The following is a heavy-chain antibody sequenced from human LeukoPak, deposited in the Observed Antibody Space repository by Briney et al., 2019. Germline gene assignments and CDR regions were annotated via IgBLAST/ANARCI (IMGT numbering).Heavy chain of an antibody. Sequence: GGSLRLSCAASGFTFRNKWMHWVRQAPGKGPVWVSRINSDGSITNYADSVKGRFTISRDNAKNTVYLQMNSLRAEDTAVYYCARWDFGWGQGNLVTVSS. CDR2: INSDGSIT. D-gene: IGHD1-26*01. CDR3: ARWDFG. J-gene: IGHJ4*02. V-gene: IGHV3-74*01. CDR1: GFTFRNKW.